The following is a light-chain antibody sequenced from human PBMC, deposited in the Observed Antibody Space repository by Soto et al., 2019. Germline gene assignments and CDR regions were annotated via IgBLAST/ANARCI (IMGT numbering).Light chain of an antibody. CDR2: DAS. CDR3: QQYNNSPPST. CDR1: QSVSSN. J-gene: IGKJ2*01. Sequence: EIVMTQSPATLSVSPGERATLSCRASQSVSSNLAWYQQKPGQAPRLLIYDASTRATGIPARFSGSGSGTESALNISSMQSEDFAVYYWQQYNNSPPSTFGQGTKLE. V-gene: IGKV3-15*01.